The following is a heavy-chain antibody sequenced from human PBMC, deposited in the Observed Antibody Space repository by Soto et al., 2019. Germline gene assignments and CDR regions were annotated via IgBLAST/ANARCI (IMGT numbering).Heavy chain of an antibody. J-gene: IGHJ3*02. CDR2: ISGSGGST. CDR1: GFTFSSYA. V-gene: IGHV3-23*01. CDR3: AKVDPGLIPPQPHDAFDI. Sequence: GGSLRLSCAVSGFTFSSYAMSWVRQAPGKGLEWVSGISGSGGSTYYADSVKGRFTISRDNSKNTLYLQMNSLRAEDTAVYYCAKVDPGLIPPQPHDAFDIWGQGTMVTVSS. D-gene: IGHD2-21*01.